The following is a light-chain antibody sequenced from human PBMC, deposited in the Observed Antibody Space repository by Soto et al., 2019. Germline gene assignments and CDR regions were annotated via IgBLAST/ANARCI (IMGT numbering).Light chain of an antibody. CDR3: QLCGASPLP. Sequence: EIVLTQSPGTLSLSPGERATLSCRASQSVSSSYLAWYQQEPGQAPRLLIYGASSRATGIPDSFSGSGSGTDFAVITSRLQTEGFAVGCGQLCGASPLPVGGGTKVE. CDR1: QSVSSSY. V-gene: IGKV3-20*01. J-gene: IGKJ4*01. CDR2: GAS.